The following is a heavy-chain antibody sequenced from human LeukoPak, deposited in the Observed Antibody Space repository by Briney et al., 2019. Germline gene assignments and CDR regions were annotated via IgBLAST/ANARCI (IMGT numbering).Heavy chain of an antibody. V-gene: IGHV3-48*03. CDR2: IGSSGSTV. D-gene: IGHD4-23*01. CDR1: GFTFSAYE. Sequence: PPGGSLRLSCAASGFTFSAYEMNWVRQAPGKGLEWVSYIGSSGSTVYYADSVKGRFTISRDNAKNSLYMQMESLRDEDTAIYYCARDTLEYSNSPDALDIWGQGTMVTVSS. J-gene: IGHJ3*02. CDR3: ARDTLEYSNSPDALDI.